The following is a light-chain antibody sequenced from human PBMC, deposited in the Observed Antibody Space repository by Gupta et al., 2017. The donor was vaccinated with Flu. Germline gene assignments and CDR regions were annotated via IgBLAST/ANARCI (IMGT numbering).Light chain of an antibody. CDR1: RRVSRN. Sequence: SAIPSFSASRRVSRNLAWYQQRPGQTPRHLIYDVSVRATGVPVRFSGSRSATDFSITISTLVPEDFGVYYCQQRGNAPPITFGGGTRVEIK. V-gene: IGKV3-11*01. CDR2: DVS. J-gene: IGKJ4*01. CDR3: QQRGNAPPIT.